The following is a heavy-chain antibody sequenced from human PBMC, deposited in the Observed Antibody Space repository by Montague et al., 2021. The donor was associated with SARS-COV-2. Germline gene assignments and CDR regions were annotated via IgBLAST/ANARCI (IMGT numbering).Heavy chain of an antibody. CDR2: LHHSGNT. D-gene: IGHD3-10*02. Sequence: SETLSLTCSVSGGSISGHYWSWIRQPPGKGLKFVGYLHHSGNTYYNPSLKSRVTISIDTSKNMFSLKLNSVTAADTSVYYCARLRIVLFVDSTGGWIDPWGHGTLVTVSS. J-gene: IGHJ5*02. CDR3: ARLRIVLFVDSTGGWIDP. CDR1: GGSISGHY. V-gene: IGHV4-59*08.